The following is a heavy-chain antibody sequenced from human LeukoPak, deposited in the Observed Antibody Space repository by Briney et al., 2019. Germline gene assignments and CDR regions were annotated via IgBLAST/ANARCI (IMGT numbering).Heavy chain of an antibody. D-gene: IGHD3-9*01. V-gene: IGHV4-34*01. Sequence: SETLSLTCAVYGGSFSGYYWSWIRQPPGKGLEWIGEINHSGSTNYNPSPKSRVTISVDTSKNQFSLKLSSVTAADTAVYYCARAAYIYYDILTGYPKSRAFDIWGQGTMVTVSS. J-gene: IGHJ3*02. CDR1: GGSFSGYY. CDR2: INHSGST. CDR3: ARAAYIYYDILTGYPKSRAFDI.